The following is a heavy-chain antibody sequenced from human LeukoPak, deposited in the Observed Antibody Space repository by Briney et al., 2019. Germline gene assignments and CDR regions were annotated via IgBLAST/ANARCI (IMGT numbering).Heavy chain of an antibody. CDR1: GFTVSSNY. D-gene: IGHD6-13*01. V-gene: IGHV3-53*01. CDR2: IYSGGST. CDR3: ARDRGHSSSWSPHTLDY. J-gene: IGHJ4*02. Sequence: PGGSLRLSCAASGFTVSSNYMSWVRQAPGKGLEWVSVIYSGGSTYYADSVKGRFTISRDNSKNTLYLQMNSLRAEDTAVYYRARDRGHSSSWSPHTLDYWGQGTLVTVSS.